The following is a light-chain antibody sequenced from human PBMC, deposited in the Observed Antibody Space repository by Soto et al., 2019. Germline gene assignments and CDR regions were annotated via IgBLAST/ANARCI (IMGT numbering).Light chain of an antibody. V-gene: IGLV2-14*01. CDR2: DVS. CDR3: SSYTSSSTLYV. Sequence: QSVLTQPASVSGSPGQSITISCTGTSSDVGGYNYVSWYQQHPGKATKLMIYDVSNRPSGVSNRFSGSKSVNTASLTISGLQAEDEADYYCSSYTSSSTLYVFGTGTKVTVL. CDR1: SSDVGGYNY. J-gene: IGLJ1*01.